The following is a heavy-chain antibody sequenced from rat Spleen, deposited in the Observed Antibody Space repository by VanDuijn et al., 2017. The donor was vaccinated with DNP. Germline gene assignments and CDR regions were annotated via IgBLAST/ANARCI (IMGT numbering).Heavy chain of an antibody. CDR1: GFTFSSYD. CDR3: KVGARY. CDR2: ISTNGGTS. D-gene: IGHD5-1*01. J-gene: IGHJ2*01. V-gene: IGHV5-27*01. Sequence: EVQLVESWGGLLQPGRSLKLSCAASGFTFSSYDMAWVRQAPSKGLEWVASISTNGGTSYYRDSVKGRFTISRDNAKSTLYLQMNSLRSEDTATYYCKVGARYWGQGVMVTVSS.